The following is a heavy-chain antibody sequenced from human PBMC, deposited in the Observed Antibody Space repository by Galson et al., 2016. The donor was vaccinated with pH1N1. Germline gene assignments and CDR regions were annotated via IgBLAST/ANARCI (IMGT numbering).Heavy chain of an antibody. Sequence: DYYIHWVRQASGQGLEWMGWINPNTGTTNYAQGFQGRVTMTRDTSISTAYMELSGLRSDDTAVYYCARPPYYSGSFYEYWGQGTLVTVSS. CDR2: INPNTGTT. V-gene: IGHV1-2*02. D-gene: IGHD1-26*01. J-gene: IGHJ4*02. CDR3: ARPPYYSGSFYEY. CDR1: DYY.